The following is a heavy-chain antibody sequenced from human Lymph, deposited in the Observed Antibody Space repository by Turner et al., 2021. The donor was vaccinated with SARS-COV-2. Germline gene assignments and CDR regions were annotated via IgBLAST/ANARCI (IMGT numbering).Heavy chain of an antibody. CDR2: ISVSGGST. CDR1: GFTFSSYA. D-gene: IGHD3-10*01. Sequence: EVQLLESGGGLVQPGGSLRLSCAASGFTFSSYAMSWVRQAPGKGLEWVSSISVSGGSTYYADSVKGRFTISRDNSKNTLYLQMNSLRVEYTAVYYCAKGVRGVIIPEAFDIWGQGTMVTISS. CDR3: AKGVRGVIIPEAFDI. V-gene: IGHV3-23*01. J-gene: IGHJ3*02.